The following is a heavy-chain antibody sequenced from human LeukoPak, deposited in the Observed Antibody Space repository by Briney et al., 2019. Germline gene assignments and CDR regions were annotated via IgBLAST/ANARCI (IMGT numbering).Heavy chain of an antibody. CDR2: IYTSGST. D-gene: IGHD1-26*01. CDR1: GGSVSSGNYY. V-gene: IGHV4-61*02. CDR3: TRGGELMNY. J-gene: IGHJ4*02. Sequence: SETLSLTCTVSGGSVSSGNYYWTWIRQPARKGLEWIGRIYTSGSTNYNPSLKSRVTISIDASKNQFSLRLSSVTAADTAVYYCTRGGELMNYWGQGTLVTVSS.